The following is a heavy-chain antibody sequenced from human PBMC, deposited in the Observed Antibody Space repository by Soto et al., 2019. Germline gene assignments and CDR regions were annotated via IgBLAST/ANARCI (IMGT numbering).Heavy chain of an antibody. D-gene: IGHD2-2*01. CDR1: GFTFSNFG. Sequence: EVQLVESGGGLVQPGGSLRLSCAASGFTFSNFGMSWFRRAPGKGLEWVSAISGNGGTTYYAESVKGRFTVSRDNSKNTLYLHMNSPRAEDTAIYYCAKAIYTSPIYFFDSWGQGTLVTVSS. J-gene: IGHJ4*02. CDR2: ISGNGGTT. CDR3: AKAIYTSPIYFFDS. V-gene: IGHV3-23*04.